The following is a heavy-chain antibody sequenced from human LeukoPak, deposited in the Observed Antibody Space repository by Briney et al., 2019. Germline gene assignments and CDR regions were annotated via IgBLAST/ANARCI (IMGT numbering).Heavy chain of an antibody. CDR2: INHNGNVN. Sequence: PGGSLRLSCAASGFTFNNYAMYWARQAPGKGLEWVASINHNGNVNYYVDSVKGRFTISRDNAKNSLYLQMSNLRAEDTAVYFCARGGGLDVWGQGATVTVSS. D-gene: IGHD3-16*01. CDR1: GFTFNNYA. J-gene: IGHJ6*02. CDR3: ARGGGLDV. V-gene: IGHV3-7*03.